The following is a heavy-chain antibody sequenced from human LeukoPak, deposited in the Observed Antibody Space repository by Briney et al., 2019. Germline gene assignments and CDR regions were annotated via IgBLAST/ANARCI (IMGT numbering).Heavy chain of an antibody. J-gene: IGHJ4*02. D-gene: IGHD2-2*02. CDR1: GGSLISYF. CDR3: ARWGCSSTSCYIGY. V-gene: IGHV4-59*01. CDR2: IHYSEST. Sequence: SETLSLTCTVPGGSLISYFWSWIRQPPAKGQERNGYIHYSESTNYNPSLKSRVNIAVDTSKNQFSLKVSSVTAADTAVYYCARWGCSSTSCYIGYWGQGTLVTVSS.